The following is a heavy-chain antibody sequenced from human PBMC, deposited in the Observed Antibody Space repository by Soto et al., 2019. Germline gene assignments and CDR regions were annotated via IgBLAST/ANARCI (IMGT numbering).Heavy chain of an antibody. CDR3: ARVERGTATTVVDAFDI. D-gene: IGHD1-1*01. J-gene: IGHJ3*02. CDR1: GGFVSSGSYY. V-gene: IGHV4-34*01. CDR2: MSHSGGT. Sequence: QVQLQQWGAGLLKPSETLSLTCAVYGGFVSSGSYYWSWIRQLPGKGLEWIGEMSHSGGTHFNPSLKSQVTISVATSKNQFSLKMSSVTAADTALYYCARVERGTATTVVDAFDIWGPGTMVTVSS.